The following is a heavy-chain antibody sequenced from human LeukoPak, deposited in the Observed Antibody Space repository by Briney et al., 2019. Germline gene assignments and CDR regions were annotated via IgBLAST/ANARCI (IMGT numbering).Heavy chain of an antibody. CDR1: GYSLTELS. Sequence: GASVKVSCKVSGYSLTELSMHWVRQAPGKGPEWMGGFDPGNGETIFTKNFQGRVTMTDDTSTDTAYMELSSLRSEDTAVYYCTGGTFYRLLDYWGQGTLVTVSS. V-gene: IGHV1-24*01. D-gene: IGHD2/OR15-2a*01. J-gene: IGHJ4*02. CDR2: FDPGNGET. CDR3: TGGTFYRLLDY.